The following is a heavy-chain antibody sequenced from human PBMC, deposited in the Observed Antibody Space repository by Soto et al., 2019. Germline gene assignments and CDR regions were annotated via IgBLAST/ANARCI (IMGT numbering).Heavy chain of an antibody. CDR2: ISGSGGST. D-gene: IGHD7-27*01. J-gene: IGHJ4*02. V-gene: IGHV3-23*01. Sequence: PGGSLSLSCTASGFPFSSYAMSWVRQAPGKGLEWVSAISGSGGSTYYADSVKGRFTISRDNSKNTLYLQMNSLRAEDTAVYYCAKENWGSHVYFDYWGQGTLVTVSS. CDR3: AKENWGSHVYFDY. CDR1: GFPFSSYA.